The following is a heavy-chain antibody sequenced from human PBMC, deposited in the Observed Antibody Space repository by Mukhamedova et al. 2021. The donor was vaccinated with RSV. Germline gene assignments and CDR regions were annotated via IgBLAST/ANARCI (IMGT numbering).Heavy chain of an antibody. V-gene: IGHV3-23*01. J-gene: IGHJ4*02. CDR2: ISGSGGST. Sequence: GKGLEWVSAISGSGGSTYYADSVKGRFTISRDNSKNTLYLQMNSLRAEDTAVYYCAKFVGYYDSSCLDYWGQGTLVTVSS. CDR3: AKFVGYYDSSCLDY. D-gene: IGHD3-22*01.